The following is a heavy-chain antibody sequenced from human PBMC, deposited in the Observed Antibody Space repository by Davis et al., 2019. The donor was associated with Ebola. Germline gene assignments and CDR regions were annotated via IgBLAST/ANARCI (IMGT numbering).Heavy chain of an antibody. J-gene: IGHJ6*02. V-gene: IGHV1-46*01. Sequence: ASVKVSCKASGYTFPSYYMHWVRQAPGQGLEWMGIINPSGGSTSYAQKFQGRVTMTRDTSTSTVYMELSSLRSEDTAVYYCARGIAAAGSFYYYYGMDVWGQGTTVTVSS. CDR2: INPSGGST. CDR3: ARGIAAAGSFYYYYGMDV. CDR1: GYTFPSYY. D-gene: IGHD6-13*01.